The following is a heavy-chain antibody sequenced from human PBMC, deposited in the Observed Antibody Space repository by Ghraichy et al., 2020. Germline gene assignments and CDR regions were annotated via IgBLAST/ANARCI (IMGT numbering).Heavy chain of an antibody. V-gene: IGHV4-59*01. CDR1: GGSISSYY. Sequence: SETLSLTCTVSGGSISSYYWSWIRQPPGKGLEWIGYIYYSGSTNYNPSLKSRVTISVDTSKNQFSLKLSSVTAADTAVYYCASRSWAVAGTGGGMRNYYYGMDVWGQGTTVTVSS. CDR2: IYYSGST. D-gene: IGHD6-19*01. J-gene: IGHJ6*02. CDR3: ASRSWAVAGTGGGMRNYYYGMDV.